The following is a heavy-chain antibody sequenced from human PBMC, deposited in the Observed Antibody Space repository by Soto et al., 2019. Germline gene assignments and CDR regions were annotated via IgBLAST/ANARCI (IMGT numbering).Heavy chain of an antibody. CDR2: IDPSDSYT. J-gene: IGHJ4*02. CDR3: ARQIYDSDTGPNFQYYFDS. D-gene: IGHD3-22*01. Sequence: PGESLKISCKGSGYSFTGYWISWVRQMPGKGLEWMGRIDPSDSYTNYSPSFQGHVTISADKSISTAYLQWSSLRASDTAMYYCARQIYDSDTGPNFQYYFDSWGQGTPVTVSS. V-gene: IGHV5-10-1*01. CDR1: GYSFTGYW.